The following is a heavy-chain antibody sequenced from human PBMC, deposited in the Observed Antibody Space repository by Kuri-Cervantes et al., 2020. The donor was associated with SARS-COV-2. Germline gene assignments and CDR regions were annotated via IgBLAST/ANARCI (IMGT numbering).Heavy chain of an antibody. J-gene: IGHJ4*02. CDR2: IIPFVTSP. CDR1: GGTLSTYA. CDR3: ARTAKTGQLRDY. V-gene: IGHV1-69*05. Sequence: SVKVSCKPSGGTLSTYAITWVRQAPGQGLEWIGGIIPFVTSPYYAQKFQGRVTIATDASTGTAYMELSSLISEDTAVYYCARTAKTGQLRDYWGQGTLVTVSS. D-gene: IGHD2-21*02.